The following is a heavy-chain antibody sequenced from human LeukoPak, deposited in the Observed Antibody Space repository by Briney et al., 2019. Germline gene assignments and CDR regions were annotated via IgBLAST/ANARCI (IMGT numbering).Heavy chain of an antibody. CDR1: GGPFSGYY. J-gene: IGHJ4*02. V-gene: IGHV4-34*01. D-gene: IGHD6-6*01. Sequence: SETLSLTCAVYGGPFSGYYWSWIRQPPGKGLEWIGEINHSGSTNYNPSLKSRVTISVDTSKNQFSLKLSSVTAADTAVYYCARSKSADYSSSVLYYFDYWGQGTLVTVSS. CDR3: ARSKSADYSSSVLYYFDY. CDR2: INHSGST.